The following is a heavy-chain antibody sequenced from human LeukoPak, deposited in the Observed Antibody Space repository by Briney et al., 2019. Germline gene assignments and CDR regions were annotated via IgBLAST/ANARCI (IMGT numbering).Heavy chain of an antibody. CDR3: ARVGGSAYPSTGFDF. CDR1: GFTFSSYW. J-gene: IGHJ5*01. Sequence: GGSLRLSCAASGFTFSSYWMSWVRQAPGKGLEWVANIKQDGSEKYYVDSVKGRFTISRDNAKNSLYLQMNSLRAEDTAVYYCARVGGSAYPSTGFDFWGQGTLVTVSS. CDR2: IKQDGSEK. D-gene: IGHD3-16*01. V-gene: IGHV3-7*01.